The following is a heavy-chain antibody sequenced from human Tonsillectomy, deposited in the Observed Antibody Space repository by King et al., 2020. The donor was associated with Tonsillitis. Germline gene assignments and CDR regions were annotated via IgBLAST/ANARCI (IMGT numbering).Heavy chain of an antibody. CDR2: ILYDGSNK. D-gene: IGHD3-22*01. CDR3: VAEYYYDSRGTDGMDV. Sequence: VQLMESGGGVVQPGRSLRLSCAASGFTFSSYAMHWVRQAPGKGLEWVAVILYDGSNKYYADSVKGRFTISRDNSKNTFYLQMNSLRAEDTAVYYCVAEYYYDSRGTDGMDVWGQGTTVTVSS. V-gene: IGHV3-30*04. CDR1: GFTFSSYA. J-gene: IGHJ6*02.